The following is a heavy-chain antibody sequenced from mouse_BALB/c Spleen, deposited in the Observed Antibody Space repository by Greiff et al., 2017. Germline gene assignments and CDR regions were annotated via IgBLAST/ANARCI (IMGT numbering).Heavy chain of an antibody. D-gene: IGHD1-1*01. Sequence: EVQLHQSGPELVKPGASVKISCTASGYSFTGYFMNWVQQSHGKSLEWIGRINPYNGDTFYNQKFKGKATLTVAKSSSTAHMELLSLTSEDSAVYYCGRDWDYGSSDAMDYWGQGTAVTVSS. J-gene: IGHJ4*01. CDR3: GRDWDYGSSDAMDY. CDR2: INPYNGDT. CDR1: GYSFTGYF. V-gene: IGHV1-37*01.